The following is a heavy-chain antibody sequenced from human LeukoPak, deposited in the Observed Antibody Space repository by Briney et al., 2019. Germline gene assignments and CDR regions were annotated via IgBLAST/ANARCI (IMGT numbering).Heavy chain of an antibody. CDR2: IIPIFGTT. CDR3: ATYHGSGSYDLDH. J-gene: IGHJ4*02. Sequence: GASVKVSCKTSGGTFSRYPISWVRQAPGQGLEWMGGIIPIFGTTNYAQKFQGRVTITADESTSTVYMELSRLRSGDTAVYYCATYHGSGSYDLDHWGQGTLVTVSS. D-gene: IGHD3-10*01. CDR1: GGTFSRYP. V-gene: IGHV1-69*13.